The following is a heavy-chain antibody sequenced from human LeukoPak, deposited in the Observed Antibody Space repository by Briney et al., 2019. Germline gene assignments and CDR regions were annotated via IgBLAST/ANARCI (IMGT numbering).Heavy chain of an antibody. D-gene: IGHD2-2*01. CDR2: IYSGGST. CDR1: RFTVSSNY. J-gene: IGHJ3*02. V-gene: IGHV3-53*01. CDR3: ARHLPNCSSTSCYPSDAFDI. Sequence: GGSLRLSCAASRFTVSSNYMSWVRQAPGKGLEWVSVIYSGGSTYYADSVKGRFTISRDNSKNTLYLQMNSLRAEDTAVYYCARHLPNCSSTSCYPSDAFDIWGQGTMVTVSS.